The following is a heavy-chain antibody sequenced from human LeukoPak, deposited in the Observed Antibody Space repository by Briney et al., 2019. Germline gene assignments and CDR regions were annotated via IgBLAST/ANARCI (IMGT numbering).Heavy chain of an antibody. CDR3: AGVGLEWLFDHYYFDY. V-gene: IGHV4-30-4*08. Sequence: PSQTLSLTCTVSGGSISSGDYYWSWIRQPPGEGLEWIGYIYYSGSTYYNPSLKSRVTISVDTSKNQFSLKLSSVTAADTAVYYCAGVGLEWLFDHYYFDYWGQGTLVTVSS. J-gene: IGHJ4*02. D-gene: IGHD3-3*01. CDR1: GGSISSGDYY. CDR2: IYYSGST.